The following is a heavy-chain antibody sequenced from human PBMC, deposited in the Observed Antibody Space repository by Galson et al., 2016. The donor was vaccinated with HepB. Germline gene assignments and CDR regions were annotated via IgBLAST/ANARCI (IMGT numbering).Heavy chain of an antibody. V-gene: IGHV3-23*01. CDR2: ISRSGDST. D-gene: IGHD1-26*01. J-gene: IGHJ6*04. CDR3: VQWSNAPAV. Sequence: SLRLSCAASGFTFRNYGMTWVRQAPGQGLEVVSSISRSGDSTDYADSVKGRFTISRDNSKTTLSLQMHSLTANDTAIYYCVQWSNAPAVWGKGTTVTVSS. CDR1: GFTFRNYG.